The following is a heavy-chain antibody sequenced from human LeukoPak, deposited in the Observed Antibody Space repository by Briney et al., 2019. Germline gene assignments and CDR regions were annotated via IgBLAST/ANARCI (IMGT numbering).Heavy chain of an antibody. J-gene: IGHJ4*02. CDR1: GGSISSGDYY. CDR2: IYYSGST. CDR3: ARSYDISPIDY. V-gene: IGHV4-30-4*08. Sequence: SETLSLTCTVSGGSISSGDYYWSWIRQPPGKGLEWIWYIYYSGSTYYNPSLKSRVTISVDTSKNQFSLKLSSVTAADTAVYYCARSYDISPIDYWGQGTLVTVSS. D-gene: IGHD3-9*01.